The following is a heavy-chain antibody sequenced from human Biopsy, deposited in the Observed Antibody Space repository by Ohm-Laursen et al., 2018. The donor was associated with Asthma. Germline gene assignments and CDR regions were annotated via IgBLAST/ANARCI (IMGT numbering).Heavy chain of an antibody. CDR2: IPQGGAT. V-gene: IGHV4-34*01. Sequence: TLSLTCALSGGPLRGYVWAWIRQPPGKGLEWMGEIPQGGATAVNPSLKSRVTISMDPSKSQFYLSLSSMTAADTAVYYCASGPEWSGLDVWGQGTTVTVSS. D-gene: IGHD1-14*01. CDR3: ASGPEWSGLDV. CDR1: GGPLRGYV. J-gene: IGHJ6*02.